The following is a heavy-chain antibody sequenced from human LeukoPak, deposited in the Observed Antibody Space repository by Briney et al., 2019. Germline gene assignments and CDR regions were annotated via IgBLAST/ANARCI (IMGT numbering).Heavy chain of an antibody. Sequence: GGSLRLSCATSGFKFNLYAMTWVRQAPGKGLEWVSTIDDPGTMYHADSVKGRFTISRDDSKSTLFLQMNSLRADDTALYYCAKDLDIGFWAHNWFDPWGQGTLVTVSS. J-gene: IGHJ5*02. V-gene: IGHV3-23*01. CDR1: GFKFNLYA. CDR2: IDDPGTM. CDR3: AKDLDIGFWAHNWFDP. D-gene: IGHD3-16*01.